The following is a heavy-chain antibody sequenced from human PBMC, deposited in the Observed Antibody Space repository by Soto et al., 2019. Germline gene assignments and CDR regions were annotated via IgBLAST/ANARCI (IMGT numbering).Heavy chain of an antibody. V-gene: IGHV1-18*01. CDR2: ISAYNGNT. CDR3: ARGIVVVPAAMVNMVGNWFDP. CDR1: GYTFTSYG. Sequence: ASVKVSCKASGYTFTSYGISWVRQAPGQGLEWMGWISAYNGNTNYAQKLQGRVTMTTDTSTSTAYMELRSLRSDDTAVYYCARGIVVVPAAMVNMVGNWFDPWGQGTLVTVSS. J-gene: IGHJ5*02. D-gene: IGHD2-2*01.